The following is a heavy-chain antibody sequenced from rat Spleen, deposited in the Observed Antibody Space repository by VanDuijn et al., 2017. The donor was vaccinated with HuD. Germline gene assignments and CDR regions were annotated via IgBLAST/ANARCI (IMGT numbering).Heavy chain of an antibody. Sequence: EVQLVESGGGLVQPGRSMKLSCAASGFTFSNYDMAWVRQAPTKGLEWVASISYDGSSTYYRDSVKGRFTISRDNAKSTLYLQMDSLGSEDTATYYCARAPPGYKGVMDAWGQGASVTVSS. CDR2: ISYDGSST. CDR3: ARAPPGYKGVMDA. J-gene: IGHJ4*01. D-gene: IGHD1-4*01. CDR1: GFTFSNYD. V-gene: IGHV5-25*01.